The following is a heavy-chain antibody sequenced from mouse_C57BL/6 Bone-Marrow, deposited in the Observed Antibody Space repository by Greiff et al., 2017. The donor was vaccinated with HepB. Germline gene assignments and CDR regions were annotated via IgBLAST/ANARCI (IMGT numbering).Heavy chain of an antibody. V-gene: IGHV3-8*01. CDR1: GYSITSDY. CDR2: ISYSGST. J-gene: IGHJ4*01. CDR3: ARSYFSYYYAMDY. Sequence: EVQRVESGPGLAKPSQTLSLTCSVTGYSITSDYWNWIRKFPGNKLEYMGYISYSGSTYYNPSLKSRISITRDTSKNQYYLQLNSVTTEDTATYYCARSYFSYYYAMDYWGQGTSVTVSS. D-gene: IGHD6-5*01.